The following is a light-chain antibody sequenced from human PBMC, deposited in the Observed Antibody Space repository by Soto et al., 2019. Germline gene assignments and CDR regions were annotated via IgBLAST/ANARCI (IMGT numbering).Light chain of an antibody. CDR3: QQCGGSPT. CDR2: GAS. Sequence: EIVLTQSPGTLSLSPGERATLSCRASQSVSSSYLAWYQRKPGQAPRLLIYGASSMATGIPDRFSGSGSGTDFTLTISRLEPEDVAVYYCQQCGGSPTFGQGTKVEVK. V-gene: IGKV3-20*01. J-gene: IGKJ1*01. CDR1: QSVSSSY.